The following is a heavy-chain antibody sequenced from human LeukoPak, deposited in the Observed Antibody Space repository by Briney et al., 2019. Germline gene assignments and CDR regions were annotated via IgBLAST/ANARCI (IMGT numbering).Heavy chain of an antibody. Sequence: GGSLRLSCAASGFTFSNYSMNWVRQAPGKGLEWVSYISRSSTTIYYADSVKGRFTISRDNAKNSLSLQMNSLRVEDTAVYYCARGVYYGSGSIAYWGQGTLVTVSS. D-gene: IGHD3-10*01. V-gene: IGHV3-48*01. J-gene: IGHJ4*02. CDR2: ISRSSTTI. CDR1: GFTFSNYS. CDR3: ARGVYYGSGSIAY.